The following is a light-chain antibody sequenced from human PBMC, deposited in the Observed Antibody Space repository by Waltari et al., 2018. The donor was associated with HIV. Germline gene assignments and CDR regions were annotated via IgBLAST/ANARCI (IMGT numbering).Light chain of an antibody. CDR1: SGHSRYI. CDR2: LEGNGDY. J-gene: IGLJ3*02. Sequence: QPVLTQSSSASASLGSSVKLTCTLSSGHSRYIIAWPQQQPGKAPRYLMKLEGNGDYNKGSGVPDRFSGSSSGADRYLTMSNVQSEDESDYYCETWDHNIRVFGGGTKLTVL. CDR3: ETWDHNIRV. V-gene: IGLV4-60*03.